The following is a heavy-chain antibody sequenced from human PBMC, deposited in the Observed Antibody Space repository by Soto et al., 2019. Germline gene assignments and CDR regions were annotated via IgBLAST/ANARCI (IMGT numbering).Heavy chain of an antibody. CDR2: INTHNGNT. CDR1: GYTFTTYG. D-gene: IGHD3-10*01. Sequence: ASVKVSCRASGYTFTTYGIRWLRQAPGEGLEWLGWINTHNGNTNYAQNLQGRVFMTADTSTNTAYMELRSLRSDDTAIYYCTREGSAPYYYYAMDAWGQGTTVTVS. J-gene: IGHJ6*02. CDR3: TREGSAPYYYYAMDA. V-gene: IGHV1-18*01.